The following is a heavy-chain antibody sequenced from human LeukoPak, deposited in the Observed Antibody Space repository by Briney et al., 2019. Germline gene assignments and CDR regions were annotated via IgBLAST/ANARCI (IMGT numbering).Heavy chain of an antibody. V-gene: IGHV4-61*01. CDR3: ARDGFAPVWGSYRTYYYYGMDV. J-gene: IGHJ6*02. Sequence: PSQTLSLTCTVSGGSISSGSYYWSWIRQPPGKGLEWIGYIYYSGSTNYNPSLKSRVTISVDTSKNQFSLKLSSVTAADTAVYYCARDGFAPVWGSYRTYYYYGMDVWGQGTTVTVSS. CDR1: GGSISSGSYY. D-gene: IGHD3-16*02. CDR2: IYYSGST.